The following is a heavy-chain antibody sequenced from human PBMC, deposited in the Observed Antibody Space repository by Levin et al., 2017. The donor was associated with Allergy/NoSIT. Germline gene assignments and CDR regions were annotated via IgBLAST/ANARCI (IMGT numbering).Heavy chain of an antibody. D-gene: IGHD6-6*01. CDR1: GFTFSDDY. Sequence: LSLTCAASGFTFSDDYMSWIRQAPGKGLEWVSYITSSGSTMYYADSVKGRFTISRDNAKNSLYLQMNSLRAEDTAVYYCAREYRSSHNFWGQGTLVTVSS. CDR3: AREYRSSHNF. J-gene: IGHJ4*02. CDR2: ITSSGSTM. V-gene: IGHV3-11*01.